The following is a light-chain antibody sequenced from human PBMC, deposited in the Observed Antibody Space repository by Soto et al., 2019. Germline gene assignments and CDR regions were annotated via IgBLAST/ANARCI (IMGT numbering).Light chain of an antibody. CDR2: EVT. CDR3: NSSRVIHLYV. CDR1: SSDIGGYNA. V-gene: IGLV2-14*01. J-gene: IGLJ1*01. Sequence: QSVLTQPASVSGSPGQTITISCTGTSSDIGGYNAVSWYQHHPGKAPKLIIYEVTHRPSGVSDRFSASKSGNTASLTISGLHAEEEADYYCNSSRVIHLYVFGTGTKVTVL.